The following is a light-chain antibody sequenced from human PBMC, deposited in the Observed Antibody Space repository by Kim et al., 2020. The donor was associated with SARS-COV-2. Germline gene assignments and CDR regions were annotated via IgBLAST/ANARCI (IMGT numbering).Light chain of an antibody. J-gene: IGLJ1*01. CDR3: QAWDSSPYV. V-gene: IGLV3-1*01. CDR2: QDS. Sequence: SYELTQPPSVSVSPGQTASITCSGDKLGAKYACWYQQKPGQSPVLVIYQDSKRPSGIPERFSGSNSGNTATLTISGTQAMDEADYYCQAWDSSPYVFGTG. CDR1: KLGAKY.